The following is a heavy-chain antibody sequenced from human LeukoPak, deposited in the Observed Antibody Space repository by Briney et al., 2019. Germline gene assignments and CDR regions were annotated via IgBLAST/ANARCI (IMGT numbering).Heavy chain of an antibody. CDR3: AKDMGSSWYVTYYGMDV. J-gene: IGHJ6*02. D-gene: IGHD6-13*01. Sequence: GGSLRLSCAASGFTFDDYAMHWVRQAPGKGLEWVSGISWNSGSIGYADSVKGRFTISRDNAKNSLYLQMNSLRAEDTALYYCAKDMGSSWYVTYYGMDVWGQGTTITVSS. V-gene: IGHV3-9*01. CDR2: ISWNSGSI. CDR1: GFTFDDYA.